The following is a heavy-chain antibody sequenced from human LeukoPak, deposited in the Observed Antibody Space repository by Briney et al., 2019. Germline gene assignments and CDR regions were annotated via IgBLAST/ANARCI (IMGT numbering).Heavy chain of an antibody. D-gene: IGHD2-8*01. CDR2: ISSSSSYI. CDR1: GFTFSSYS. J-gene: IGHJ3*02. Sequence: GGSLRLSCAASGFTFSSYSMSWVRQAPGKGLEWVSSISSSSSYIYYADSVKGRFTISRDNAKNSLYLQMNSLRAEDTAVYYCASIGPANGLDAFDIWGQGTMVTVSS. CDR3: ASIGPANGLDAFDI. V-gene: IGHV3-21*01.